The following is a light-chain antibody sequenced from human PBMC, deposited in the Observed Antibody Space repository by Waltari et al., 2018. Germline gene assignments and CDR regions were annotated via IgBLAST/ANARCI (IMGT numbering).Light chain of an antibody. J-gene: IGLJ3*02. CDR1: SSHLGNTY. Sequence: QSVLTQPPSVSAAPGQQVTISCSGSSSHLGNTYVSWYQQLPGTAPKLLIYDNNKRPSGIPDRFSGSKSGTSATLGITGLQTGDEADYYCGTWDSSLSAGVFGGGTKLTVL. CDR3: GTWDSSLSAGV. V-gene: IGLV1-51*01. CDR2: DNN.